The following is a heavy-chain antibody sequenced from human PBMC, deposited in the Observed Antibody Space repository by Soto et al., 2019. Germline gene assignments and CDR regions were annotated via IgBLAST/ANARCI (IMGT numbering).Heavy chain of an antibody. Sequence: SGPPLAHPTPALMLTCTVSAISLSTSGASMGWIRQTPGKALEWLVLIYWDNDKRYSPSLKSKHTITRDTSKHQLVLTMTNIDPVDTATYYCAHGFYCHYVGWFDPWGQGTLVTVSS. V-gene: IGHV2-5*02. J-gene: IGHJ5*02. CDR2: IYWDNDK. CDR3: AHGFYCHYVGWFDP. D-gene: IGHD4-17*01. CDR1: AISLSTSGAS.